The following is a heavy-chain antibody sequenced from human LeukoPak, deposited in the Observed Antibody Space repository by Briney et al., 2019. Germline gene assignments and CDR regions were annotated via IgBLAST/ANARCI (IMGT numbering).Heavy chain of an antibody. J-gene: IGHJ4*02. CDR3: AKVTSGWYRGGFDY. CDR1: GFTFSSYA. D-gene: IGHD6-19*01. Sequence: PGGSLRLSCAASGFTFSSYAMSWVRQAPGKGLEWVSAISGSGGSTYYADSVKGRFTISRDNSKNTLYLQMNSLGAEDTAVYYCAKVTSGWYRGGFDYWGQGTLVTVSS. V-gene: IGHV3-23*01. CDR2: ISGSGGST.